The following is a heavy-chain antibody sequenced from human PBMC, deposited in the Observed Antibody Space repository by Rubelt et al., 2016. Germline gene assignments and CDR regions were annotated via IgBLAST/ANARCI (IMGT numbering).Heavy chain of an antibody. J-gene: IGHJ4*02. D-gene: IGHD6-13*01. CDR1: GYTFTGYY. V-gene: IGHV1-2*06. Sequence: QVQLVQSGSELKKPGASVKVSCKASGYTFTGYYMHWVRQAPGQGLEWMGRINPNGGGPDYAQKFQGRLIMTRDTSISTAYMDLSRLTSDDTAVYYCARDPYSSSWYLFDYWGQGTLVTVSS. CDR3: ARDPYSSSWYLFDY. CDR2: INPNGGGP.